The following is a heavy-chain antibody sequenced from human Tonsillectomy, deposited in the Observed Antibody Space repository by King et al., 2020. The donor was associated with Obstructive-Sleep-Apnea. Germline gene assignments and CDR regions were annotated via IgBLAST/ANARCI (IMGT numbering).Heavy chain of an antibody. CDR2: ISSSTSTI. V-gene: IGHV3-48*01. Sequence: VQLVESGGGLVQPGGSLRLSCAASGFTFSSYGMNWVRQAPGKGLEWVSYISSSTSTIYYADSVKGRFTISRDKAKNSLYLQMNSLRAEDTAVYYCARGSMKAGFDFWGQGTLVTVSS. CDR1: GFTFSSYG. CDR3: ARGSMKAGFDF. J-gene: IGHJ4*02.